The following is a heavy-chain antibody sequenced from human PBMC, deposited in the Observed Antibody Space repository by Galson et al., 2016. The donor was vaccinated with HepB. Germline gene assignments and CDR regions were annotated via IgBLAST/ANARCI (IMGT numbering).Heavy chain of an antibody. V-gene: IGHV3-30*03. CDR2: ISYDECIK. D-gene: IGHD5-24*01. CDR1: GFTFRNYG. CDR3: ATNGDGYNYFLY. J-gene: IGHJ4*02. Sequence: SLRLSCAGSGFTFRNYGMHWVRQAPGKGLEWVAVISYDECIKYYADPGKGRFTISRDNSKNTLYLQMSSLRAEDTAVYYCATNGDGYNYFLYWGQGTLVTVSS.